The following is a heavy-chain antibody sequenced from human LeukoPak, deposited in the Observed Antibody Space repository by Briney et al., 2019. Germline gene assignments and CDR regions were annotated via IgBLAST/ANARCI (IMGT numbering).Heavy chain of an antibody. CDR3: AREVAAAEVDY. Sequence: ASVKVSCKASGYTFTSYGISWVRQAPGQGLEWMGWISAYNGNTNYAQKFQGRVTITADESTSTAYMELSSLRSEDTAVYYCAREVAAAEVDYWGQGTLVTVSS. V-gene: IGHV1-18*01. CDR1: GYTFTSYG. CDR2: ISAYNGNT. D-gene: IGHD6-25*01. J-gene: IGHJ4*02.